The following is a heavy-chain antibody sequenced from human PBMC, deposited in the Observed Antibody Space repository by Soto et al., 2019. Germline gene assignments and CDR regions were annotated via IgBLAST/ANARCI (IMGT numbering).Heavy chain of an antibody. CDR2: INSAGTP. CDR3: ARDWYEDY. D-gene: IGHD6-13*01. J-gene: IGHJ4*02. V-gene: IGHV3-23*01. CDR1: GFTFSTYA. Sequence: EVQLLESGGGFVQLGGSLRLSCAASGFTFSTYAMTWVRQAPGKGLEWVSVINSAGTPYYADSVKGRFTISRDNAKDTLYLQMNGLRAEDTAVYYCARDWYEDYWGQGTLVTVSS.